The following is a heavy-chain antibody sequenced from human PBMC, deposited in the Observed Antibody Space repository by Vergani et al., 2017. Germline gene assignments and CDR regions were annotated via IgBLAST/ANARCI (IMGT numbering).Heavy chain of an antibody. CDR3: EREDRVEKEKIKDFWY. V-gene: IGHV6-1*01. D-gene: IGHD3-3*01. Sequence: GERKGGGPVLLKPSQTVAVTCGSCGGRVSRSGAGWSCSRQSPSRGLEWLGRTYYRSKWYNDYAVSVKSRITINPDTSKNQFSLQLNSVTPEDTAVYYGEREDRVEKEKIKDFWYWGQGTLVTVSS. CDR2: TYYRSKWYN. J-gene: IGHJ4*02. CDR1: GGRVSRSGAG.